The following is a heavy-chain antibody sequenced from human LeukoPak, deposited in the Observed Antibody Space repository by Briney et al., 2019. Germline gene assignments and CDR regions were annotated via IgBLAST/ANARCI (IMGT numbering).Heavy chain of an antibody. CDR3: AREDASSSDY. V-gene: IGHV3-48*04. J-gene: IGHJ4*02. D-gene: IGHD6-13*01. CDR2: ISSSGRTI. Sequence: GGSLRLSCAASGFTFSSYSMNWVRQAPGKGLEWVSYISSSGRTIYYADSVKGRFTISRDNAKNSLYLQMSSLRADDTAVYYCAREDASSSDYWGQGTLVTVSS. CDR1: GFTFSSYS.